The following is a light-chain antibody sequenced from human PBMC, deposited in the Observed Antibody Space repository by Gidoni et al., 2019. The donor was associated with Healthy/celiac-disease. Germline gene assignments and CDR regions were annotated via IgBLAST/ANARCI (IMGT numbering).Light chain of an antibody. CDR3: QQRSNWPLA. V-gene: IGKV3-11*01. CDR1: QSVSSY. Sequence: FTQSPATLSLSPGERATLSCRASQSVSSYLAWYQQKPGQAPRLLIYDASNRATGIPARFSGSGSGTDFTLTISSLEPEDFAVYYCQQRSNWPLAFGGGTKVEIK. J-gene: IGKJ4*01. CDR2: DAS.